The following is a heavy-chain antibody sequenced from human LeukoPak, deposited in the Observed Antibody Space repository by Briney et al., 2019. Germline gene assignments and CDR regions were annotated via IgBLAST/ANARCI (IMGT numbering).Heavy chain of an antibody. CDR3: ANVDY. J-gene: IGHJ4*02. CDR1: GFTFTTYG. Sequence: PGRSLRLSCVASGFTFTTYGMHWVRQAPGKGLEWVAIIAYDGTNKYYADSVEGRFTISRDNSENTLYLQMNSLRPEDTAVYYCANVDYWGQGTLVTVST. V-gene: IGHV3-30*18. CDR2: IAYDGTNK.